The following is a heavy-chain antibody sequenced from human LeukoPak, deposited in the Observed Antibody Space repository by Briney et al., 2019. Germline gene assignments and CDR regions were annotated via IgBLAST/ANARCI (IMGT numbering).Heavy chain of an antibody. CDR1: GFTLSDYY. CDR3: TKRVDGSGTYYIDY. V-gene: IGHV3-23*01. J-gene: IGHJ4*02. D-gene: IGHD3-10*01. Sequence: PGGSLRLSCAASGFTLSDYYMSWIRQAPGKGLEWVSAIGGTDGTTFYADSVKGRFAISRDNSKNTLFLDMHTLRAEDTALYYCTKRVDGSGTYYIDYWGQGTLVTVSS. CDR2: IGGTDGTT.